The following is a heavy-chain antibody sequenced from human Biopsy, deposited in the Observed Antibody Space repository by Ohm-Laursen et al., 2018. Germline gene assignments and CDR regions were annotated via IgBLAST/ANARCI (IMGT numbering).Heavy chain of an antibody. D-gene: IGHD3-9*01. V-gene: IGHV1-69*06. CDR1: GGTFSNYG. CDR3: ATKLTGYFHH. CDR2: NITILGTG. J-gene: IGHJ1*01. Sequence: GPSVSASCKAPGGTFSNYGANWVRQAPGQGLEWLGGNITILGTGNYAQKFQDRVTVAADTSTSTATMELRSLRSDDTAVYYCATKLTGYFHHWGQGTLVIVSS.